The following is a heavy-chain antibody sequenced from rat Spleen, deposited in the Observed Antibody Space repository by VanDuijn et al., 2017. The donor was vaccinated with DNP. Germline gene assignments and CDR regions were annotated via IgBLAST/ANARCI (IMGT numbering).Heavy chain of an antibody. CDR1: GFTFSDYD. J-gene: IGHJ2*01. Sequence: EVQLVESGGGLVQPGGSLKLSCSASGFTFSDYDMAWVRQAPERGLEWVASISASGGSTSYRDSVKGRFTISRDNAKSILYLQMDSLRSEDTATYYCTTDFERGYWGQGVMVTVSS. V-gene: IGHV5-20*01. CDR3: TTDFERGY. CDR2: ISASGGST. D-gene: IGHD1-11*01.